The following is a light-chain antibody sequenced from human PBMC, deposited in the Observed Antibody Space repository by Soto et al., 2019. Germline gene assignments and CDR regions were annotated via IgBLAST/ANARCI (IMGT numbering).Light chain of an antibody. CDR3: QQYNGYSRT. Sequence: DIQMTQSPSSLSGSVGDRVTITCRASQTLSSWLAWYQQKPGKAPKLLIYQASTLKSGVPSRFSASGSGTEFTLTISSLQPDDFTTYYCQQYNGYSRTFGQGTKVDIK. J-gene: IGKJ1*01. CDR1: QTLSSW. V-gene: IGKV1-5*03. CDR2: QAS.